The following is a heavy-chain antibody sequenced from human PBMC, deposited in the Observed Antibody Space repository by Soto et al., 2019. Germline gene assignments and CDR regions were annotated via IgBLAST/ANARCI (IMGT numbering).Heavy chain of an antibody. V-gene: IGHV3-33*01. D-gene: IGHD6-6*01. J-gene: IGHJ4*02. CDR1: GFTFSSYG. CDR3: ARSKKLATYYFDY. Sequence: GGSLRLSCAASGFTFSSYGMHWVRQAPGKGLEWVAVIWYDGSNKYYADSVKGRFTISRDNSKNTLYLQMNSLRAEETAVYYCARSKKLATYYFDYWGQGTLVTVSS. CDR2: IWYDGSNK.